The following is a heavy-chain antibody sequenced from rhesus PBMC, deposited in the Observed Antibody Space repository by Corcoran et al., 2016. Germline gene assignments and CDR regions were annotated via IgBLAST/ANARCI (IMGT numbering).Heavy chain of an antibody. V-gene: IGHV4-169*01. CDR3: ARYGVIAAAGDS. J-gene: IGHJ6*01. Sequence: QLQLQESGPGLVKPSETLSVTCAVSGDSISSSYWSWIRQAPGKGLEWNGYIYGSGSSTNYNPSLKSRCTIARDTSKNQFSLKLSSVTAADTAVYYCARYGVIAAAGDSWGQGVVVTVSS. CDR1: GDSISSSY. CDR2: IYGSGSST. D-gene: IGHD6-25*01.